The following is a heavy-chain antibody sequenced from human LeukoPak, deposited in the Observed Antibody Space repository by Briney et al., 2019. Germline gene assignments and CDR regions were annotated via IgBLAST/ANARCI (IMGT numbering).Heavy chain of an antibody. CDR3: ASRPTDGNYAMWDY. CDR2: INSKSSNT. Sequence: ASVKVSCKASGYTFTGYYVHWVRQTPGQGLEWMGWINSKSSNTRNAQNFQGRVTMTWDTSITTGYMELSGLRSDDTAVYYCASRPTDGNYAMWDYWGQGTLVIVSS. J-gene: IGHJ4*02. CDR1: GYTFTGYY. V-gene: IGHV1-2*02. D-gene: IGHD4-17*01.